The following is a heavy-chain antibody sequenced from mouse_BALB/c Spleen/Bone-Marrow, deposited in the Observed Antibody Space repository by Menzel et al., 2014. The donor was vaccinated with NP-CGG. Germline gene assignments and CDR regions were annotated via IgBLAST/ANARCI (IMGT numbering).Heavy chain of an antibody. CDR2: IYPGSGNT. CDR3: ANLGRYAMDY. Sequence: QVQLKESGPELVKTGASVKISCKDSGYTFTDYYINWVKQKPGQGLEWIGWIYPGSGNTKYNEKFKGKATLTVDTSSSTAYMQLSSLTSEDTAVYFCANLGRYAMDYWGQGTSVTVSS. D-gene: IGHD3-1*01. V-gene: IGHV1-84*02. J-gene: IGHJ4*01. CDR1: GYTFTDYY.